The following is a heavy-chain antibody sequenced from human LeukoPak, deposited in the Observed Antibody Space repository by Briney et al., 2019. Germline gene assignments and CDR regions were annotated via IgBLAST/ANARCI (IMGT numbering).Heavy chain of an antibody. D-gene: IGHD6-13*01. CDR3: AREHSSSWYDPNFDY. Sequence: ASVKVSCKASGYTFTSYYMHWVRQAPGQGLEWMGITNPSGGSTSYAQKFQGRVTMTRDTSTSTVYMGLSSLRSEDTAVYYCAREHSSSWYDPNFDYWGQGTLVTVSS. CDR2: TNPSGGST. J-gene: IGHJ4*02. V-gene: IGHV1-46*01. CDR1: GYTFTSYY.